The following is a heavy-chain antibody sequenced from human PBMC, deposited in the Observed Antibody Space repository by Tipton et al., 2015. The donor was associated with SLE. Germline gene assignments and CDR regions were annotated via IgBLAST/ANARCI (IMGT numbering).Heavy chain of an antibody. D-gene: IGHD3-16*01. J-gene: IGHJ4*02. Sequence: RSLRLSCAASGFTFSSYAMHWVRQAPGKGLEWVAVISYDGSNKYYADSVKGRFTISRDDSKNTQYLQMKSLRVEDTAVYYCARDSYTSPDYWGQGTLVTVSS. V-gene: IGHV3-30*04. CDR1: GFTFSSYA. CDR3: ARDSYTSPDY. CDR2: ISYDGSNK.